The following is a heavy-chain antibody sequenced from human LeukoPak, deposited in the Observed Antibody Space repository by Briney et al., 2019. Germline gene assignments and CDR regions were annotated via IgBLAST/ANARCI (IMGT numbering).Heavy chain of an antibody. V-gene: IGHV3-33*07. CDR3: AQGHYVGNSEFLDN. CDR1: GFSFSSYG. Sequence: GGSLRLSCAASGFSFSSYGMYWVRQAPGKGLEWVALIYNDGGLPNYLDSVRGRFTISRGDSKNTLYLQMDSLRVEDTAVYYCAQGHYVGNSEFLDNWGQGSLVIASS. D-gene: IGHD4-23*01. J-gene: IGHJ4*02. CDR2: IYNDGGLP.